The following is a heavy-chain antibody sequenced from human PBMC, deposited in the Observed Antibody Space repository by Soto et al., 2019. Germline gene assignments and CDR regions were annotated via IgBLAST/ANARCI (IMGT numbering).Heavy chain of an antibody. Sequence: QVQLVESGGGVVQPGRSLRLSCAGSGFTFSNYGLHWVRQPPGRGREGVAVLSYDGSHKYYANSVKGRFTISRDNSNNMLYLQMDSLRAEDTAVYYCAKDGAPRYCGRSSCHPAGAYWGQGTLVTVSS. CDR3: AKDGAPRYCGRSSCHPAGAY. J-gene: IGHJ4*02. CDR1: GFTFSNYG. D-gene: IGHD2-15*01. CDR2: LSYDGSHK. V-gene: IGHV3-30*18.